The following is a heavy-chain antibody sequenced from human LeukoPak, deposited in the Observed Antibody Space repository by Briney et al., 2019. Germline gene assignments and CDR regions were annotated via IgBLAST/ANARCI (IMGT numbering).Heavy chain of an antibody. J-gene: IGHJ4*02. CDR2: IRYDGSNK. D-gene: IGHD5-18*01. CDR3: AKDGHTAMEQGYFDY. CDR1: GFTFSSYG. Sequence: QPGGSLRLSCAASGFTFSSYGMHWVRQAPGKGLEWVAFIRYDGSNKYYADSVKGRFTISSDNSKNTLYLQMNSLRAEDTAVYYCAKDGHTAMEQGYFDYWGQGTLVTVSS. V-gene: IGHV3-30*02.